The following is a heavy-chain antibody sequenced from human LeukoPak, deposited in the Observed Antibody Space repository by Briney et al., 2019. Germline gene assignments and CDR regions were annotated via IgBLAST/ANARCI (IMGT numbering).Heavy chain of an antibody. CDR2: IYHSGST. CDR1: GGSISSGGYS. CDR3: ARAFQLLWFGELSGWFDP. J-gene: IGHJ5*02. V-gene: IGHV4-30-2*01. Sequence: SQTLSLTCAVSGGSISSGGYSWSWIRQPPGKGLEWIGYIYHSGSTYYNPSLKSRVTISVDRSKNQFSLKLSPVTAADTAVYYCARAFQLLWFGELSGWFDPWGQGTLVTVSS. D-gene: IGHD3-10*01.